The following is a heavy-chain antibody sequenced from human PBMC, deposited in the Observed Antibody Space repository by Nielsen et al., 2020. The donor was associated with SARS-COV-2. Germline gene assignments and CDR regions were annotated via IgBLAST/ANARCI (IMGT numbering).Heavy chain of an antibody. Sequence: WVRQAPGQGLEWMGRINPNSGGTNYAQKFQGRVTMTRDTSISTAYMELSSLRSEDTAVYYCARDGGSYGFDYWGQGTLVTVSS. V-gene: IGHV1-2*06. CDR3: ARDGGSYGFDY. D-gene: IGHD3-16*01. J-gene: IGHJ4*02. CDR2: INPNSGGT.